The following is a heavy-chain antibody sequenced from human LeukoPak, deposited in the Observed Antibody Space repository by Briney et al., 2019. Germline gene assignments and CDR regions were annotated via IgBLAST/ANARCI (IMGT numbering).Heavy chain of an antibody. CDR1: GGSFSGYY. J-gene: IGHJ3*02. D-gene: IGHD4-17*01. V-gene: IGHV4-34*01. Sequence: SETLSLTCAVYGGSFSGYYWSWIRQPPGKGLEWIGEINHSGSTNYNPSLKSRVTISVDTSKNQFSLKLSSVTAADTAVYYCASPGEGHPFDIWGQGTMVTVSS. CDR3: ASPGEGHPFDI. CDR2: INHSGST.